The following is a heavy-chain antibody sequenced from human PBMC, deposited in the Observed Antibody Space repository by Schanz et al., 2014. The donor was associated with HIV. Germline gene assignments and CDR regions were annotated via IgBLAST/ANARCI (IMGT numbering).Heavy chain of an antibody. D-gene: IGHD2-21*02. V-gene: IGHV3-74*01. CDR2: IGSGGGRT. CDR1: GFTFSSYG. CDR3: ARETRSCGGDCYPLDY. Sequence: EVQLVESGGGLVQPGGSLRLSCAASGFTFSSYGMHWVRQVPGKGLVWVSLIGSGGGRTYYADSVKGRVTISRDNSKNTLYFQMNSLRAEDTAVYYCARETRSCGGDCYPLDYWGQGTLVTVSS. J-gene: IGHJ4*02.